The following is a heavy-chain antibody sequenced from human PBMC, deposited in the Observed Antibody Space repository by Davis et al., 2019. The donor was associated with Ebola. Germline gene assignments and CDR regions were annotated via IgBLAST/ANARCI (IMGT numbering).Heavy chain of an antibody. CDR2: IVSSSTYI. J-gene: IGHJ6*02. CDR1: GFTLGTYS. Sequence: GESLKISCAASGFTLGTYSMNWVRQAPGKGLEWVSSIVSSSTYIYYADSVKGRFTISRDNSMNTLYLQMNSLTAEDSAVYYCTRGNYGRDVWGQGTTVAVSS. V-gene: IGHV3-21*01. CDR3: TRGNYGRDV.